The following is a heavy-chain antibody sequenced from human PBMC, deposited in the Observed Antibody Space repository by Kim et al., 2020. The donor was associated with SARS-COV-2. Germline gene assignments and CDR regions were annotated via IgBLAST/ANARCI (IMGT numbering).Heavy chain of an antibody. V-gene: IGHV1-18*01. J-gene: IGHJ5*02. CDR3: ARAFRGTTGTTSPLAP. Sequence: ASVKVSCKASGYTFTSYGISWVRQAPGQGLEWMGWISAYNGNTNYAQKLQGRVTMTTDTSTSTAYMELRSLRSDDTAVYYCARAFRGTTGTTSPLAPWGQGTLVTVSS. D-gene: IGHD1-1*01. CDR2: ISAYNGNT. CDR1: GYTFTSYG.